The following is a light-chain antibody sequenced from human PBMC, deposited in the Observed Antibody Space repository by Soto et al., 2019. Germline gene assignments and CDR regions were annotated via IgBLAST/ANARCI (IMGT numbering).Light chain of an antibody. CDR3: QQYNSYPLT. Sequence: DIQMTQSPSTLSASVGDRVTITCRASQSISSWLAWYQQKPGKAPNLLIYKASSLESGVPSSFSGSGSGTEFTLTTSSLQPDDFATYYCQQYNSYPLTFGGGTKVEIK. CDR1: QSISSW. CDR2: KAS. V-gene: IGKV1-5*03. J-gene: IGKJ4*01.